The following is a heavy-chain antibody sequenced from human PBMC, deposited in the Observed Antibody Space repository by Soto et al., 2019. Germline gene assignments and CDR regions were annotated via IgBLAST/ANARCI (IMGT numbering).Heavy chain of an antibody. CDR1: GYTFTKYY. CDR3: ARAAYYYDSSGYYHLEY. J-gene: IGHJ4*02. V-gene: IGHV1-46*01. CDR2: IGPSSGDT. D-gene: IGHD3-22*01. Sequence: GASVKVSCKASGYTFTKYYLHWVRQAPGHGLEWVGIIGPSSGDTTNAQSFPGRLILTRDTSTSTVYLELSSLTSDDTAVYYCARAAYYYDSSGYYHLEYWGQGTLVTVSS.